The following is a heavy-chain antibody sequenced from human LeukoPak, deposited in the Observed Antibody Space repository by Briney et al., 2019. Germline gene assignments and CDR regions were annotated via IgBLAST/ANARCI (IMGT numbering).Heavy chain of an antibody. J-gene: IGHJ6*03. V-gene: IGHV1-8*01. D-gene: IGHD6-13*01. CDR2: MNPNSGNT. CDR3: SRGRRGRIAAAGRAYYYYYMDV. Sequence: ASVKVSCKASGYTFTSYDINWVRQATGQGLEWMGWMNPNSGNTGYAQKFQGRVTMTRNTSISTAYMELSSLRSEDTAVYYCSRGRRGRIAAAGRAYYYYYMDVWGKGTTVTVSS. CDR1: GYTFTSYD.